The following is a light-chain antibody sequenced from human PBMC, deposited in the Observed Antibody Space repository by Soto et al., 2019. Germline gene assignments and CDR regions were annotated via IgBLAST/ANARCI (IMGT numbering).Light chain of an antibody. J-gene: IGKJ1*01. V-gene: IGKV1-33*01. Sequence: DSQITQSPSSLSASVGNRVTITCQASQDIATYLNWYQQKPGKAPNLLIYDASNLETGVPSRFSGGGSGTHFTFTISNLQPEDIATYYCQQYDNLPPTWTCGQGTKGDIK. CDR2: DAS. CDR1: QDIATY. CDR3: QQYDNLPPTWT.